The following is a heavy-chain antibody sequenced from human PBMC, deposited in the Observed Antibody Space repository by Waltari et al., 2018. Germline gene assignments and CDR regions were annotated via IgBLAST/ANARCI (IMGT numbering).Heavy chain of an antibody. D-gene: IGHD1-1*01. V-gene: IGHV3-23*01. CDR1: GFTFSNYP. CDR3: AKLPTATSFLDY. Sequence: EVQLLESGGGLVQPGGSLRLSCAASGFTFSNYPVSWVRQAPGKGLGWVSAIGGSCGTTYFADSVKGRFTSSRDNSKDTLYLQMNSLRAEDTAVYYCAKLPTATSFLDYWGQGTLVTVSS. CDR2: IGGSCGTT. J-gene: IGHJ4*02.